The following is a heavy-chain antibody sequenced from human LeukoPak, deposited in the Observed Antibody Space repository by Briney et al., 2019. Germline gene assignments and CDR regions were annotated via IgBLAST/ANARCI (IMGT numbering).Heavy chain of an antibody. Sequence: ASVKVSCKVSRYTLTELSMHWVRQAPGKGLEWMGGFDPEDGETIYAQKFQGRVTMTEDTSTDTAYMELSSLRSEDTAVYYCATLLLWFGAFDYWGQGTLVTVSS. CDR2: FDPEDGET. CDR1: RYTLTELS. CDR3: ATLLLWFGAFDY. V-gene: IGHV1-24*01. J-gene: IGHJ4*02. D-gene: IGHD3-10*01.